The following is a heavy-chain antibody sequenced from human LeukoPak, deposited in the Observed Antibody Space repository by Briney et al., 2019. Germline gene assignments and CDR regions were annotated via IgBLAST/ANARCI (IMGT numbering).Heavy chain of an antibody. J-gene: IGHJ3*02. CDR2: ISSSGSTI. CDR3: ARAGLWVTTPLDDAFDI. Sequence: GGSLRLSCAASGFTFSDYYMSWIRQAPGKGLEWVSYISSSGSTIYYADSVKGRFTISRDNAKNSLYLQMNSLRAEDTAVYYCARAGLWVTTPLDDAFDIWGQGTMVTVSS. CDR1: GFTFSDYY. D-gene: IGHD4-17*01. V-gene: IGHV3-11*01.